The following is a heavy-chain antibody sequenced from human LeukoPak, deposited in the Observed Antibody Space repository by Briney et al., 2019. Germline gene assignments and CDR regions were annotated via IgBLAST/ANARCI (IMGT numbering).Heavy chain of an antibody. CDR2: ISGSGSST. V-gene: IGHV3-23*01. CDR3: AKDRSAARVGATPTYYFDY. CDR1: GITFSSYA. D-gene: IGHD1-26*01. Sequence: GGSLRLSCAASGITFSSYAMNWVRQAPGKGLEWVSGISGSGSSTYYADSVKGRFTISRDNSKNTLYLQMNSLRAEDTAVYYCAKDRSAARVGATPTYYFDYWGQGTLVTVSS. J-gene: IGHJ4*02.